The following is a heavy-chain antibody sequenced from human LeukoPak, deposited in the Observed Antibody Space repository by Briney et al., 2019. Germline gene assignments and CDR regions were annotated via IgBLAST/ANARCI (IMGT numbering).Heavy chain of an antibody. CDR1: GGSFSGYY. CDR2: INHSGST. Sequence: SETLSLTCAVYGGSFSGYYWSWIRQPPGKGLEWIGEINHSGSTNYNPSLKSRVTISVDTSKNQFSLKLSSVTAAGTAVYYCARGLALTDWGQGTLVTVSS. CDR3: ARGLALTD. V-gene: IGHV4-34*01. J-gene: IGHJ4*02.